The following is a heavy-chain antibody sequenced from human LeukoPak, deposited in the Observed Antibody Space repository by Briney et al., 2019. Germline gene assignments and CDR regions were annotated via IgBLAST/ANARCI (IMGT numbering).Heavy chain of an antibody. CDR2: IYHSGST. CDR3: ARGPWDGDYPGPMNY. V-gene: IGHV4-30-2*01. CDR1: GGSISSGGYY. D-gene: IGHD4-17*01. J-gene: IGHJ4*02. Sequence: PSETLSLTCTVSGGSISSGGYYWSWIRQPPGKGLEWIGYIYHSGSTYYNPSLKSRVTISVDRSKNQFSLKLSSVTAADTAVYYCARGPWDGDYPGPMNYWGQGTLVTVSS.